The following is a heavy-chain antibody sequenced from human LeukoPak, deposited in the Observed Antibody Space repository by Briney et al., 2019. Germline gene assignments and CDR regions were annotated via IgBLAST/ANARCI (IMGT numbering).Heavy chain of an antibody. CDR2: INHSGST. CDR1: GGSFSGYY. Sequence: SETLSLTCAVYGGSFSGYYWSWIRQPPGKGLEWIGEINHSGSTNYNPSLKSRVTISVDTSKNQFSLKLSSVTAADTAVYYCARLPQRGYSYGYCYGMDVWGQGTTVTVSS. V-gene: IGHV4-34*01. CDR3: ARLPQRGYSYGYCYGMDV. J-gene: IGHJ6*02. D-gene: IGHD5-18*01.